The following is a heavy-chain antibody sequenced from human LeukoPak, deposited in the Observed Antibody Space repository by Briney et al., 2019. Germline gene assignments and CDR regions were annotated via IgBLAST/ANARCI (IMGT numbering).Heavy chain of an antibody. J-gene: IGHJ4*02. CDR2: IKSKTDGGTT. CDR3: TTDLGVYRSSSWYSFDY. Sequence: PGGSLRLSCAASGFTFSNAWMSWVRQAPGKGLEWVGRIKSKTDGGTTDYAAPVKGRFTISRDDSKNTLYLQMNSLKTEDTAVYYCTTDLGVYRSSSWYSFDYWGQGTLVTVSS. D-gene: IGHD6-13*01. V-gene: IGHV3-15*01. CDR1: GFTFSNAW.